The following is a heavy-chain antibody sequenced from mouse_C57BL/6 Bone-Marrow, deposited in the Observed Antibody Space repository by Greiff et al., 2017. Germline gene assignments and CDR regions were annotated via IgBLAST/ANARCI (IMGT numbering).Heavy chain of an antibody. CDR1: GFTFSSYA. CDR3: ARMCYWYFDV. CDR2: ISDGGSYT. V-gene: IGHV5-4*03. J-gene: IGHJ1*03. Sequence: EVKVVESGGGLVKPGGSLKLSCAASGFTFSSYAMSWVRQTPEKRLEWVATISDGGSYTYYPDNVKGRFTISRDNAKNNLYLQMSHLKSEDTAMYYCARMCYWYFDVWGTGTTVTVSS.